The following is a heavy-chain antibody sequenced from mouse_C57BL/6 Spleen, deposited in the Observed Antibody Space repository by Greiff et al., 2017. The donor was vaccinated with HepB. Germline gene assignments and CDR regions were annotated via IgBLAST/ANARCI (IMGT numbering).Heavy chain of an antibody. V-gene: IGHV1-15*01. CDR1: GYTFTDYE. Sequence: QVQLQQSGAELVRPGASVTLSCKASGYTFTDYEMHWVKQTPVHGLEWIGAIDPETGGTAYNQKFKGKAILTADKSSSTAYMGLRSLTSEDSAVYYCTRELGRGFAYWGQGTLVTVSA. D-gene: IGHD4-1*01. CDR2: IDPETGGT. CDR3: TRELGRGFAY. J-gene: IGHJ3*01.